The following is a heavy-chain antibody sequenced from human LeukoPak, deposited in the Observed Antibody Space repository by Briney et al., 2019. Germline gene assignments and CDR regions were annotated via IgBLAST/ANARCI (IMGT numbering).Heavy chain of an antibody. CDR2: ISYDGSNK. CDR1: GFTFSSFD. V-gene: IGHV3-30*18. D-gene: IGHD1-26*01. CDR3: AKTETIVGATYFDY. J-gene: IGHJ4*02. Sequence: GGSLRLSCAASGFTFSSFDMHWVRQAPGKGLEWVAVISYDGSNKYYADSVKGRVTISRDNSKNTVYLQMNSLRADDTAVYYCAKTETIVGATYFDYWGQGALVTVSS.